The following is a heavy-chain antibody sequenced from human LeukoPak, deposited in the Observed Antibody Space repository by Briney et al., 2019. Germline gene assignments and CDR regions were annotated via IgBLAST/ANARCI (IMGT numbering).Heavy chain of an antibody. CDR3: VGGAFDI. J-gene: IGHJ3*02. CDR1: GYSISSGYY. D-gene: IGHD3-10*01. Sequence: SETLSLTCTVSGYSISSGYYWGWIRQPPGKGLEWIGRIYTSGSTNYNPSLKSRVTMSVDTSKNQFSLKLSSVTAADTAVYYCVGGAFDIWGQGTMVTVSS. V-gene: IGHV4-38-2*02. CDR2: IYTSGST.